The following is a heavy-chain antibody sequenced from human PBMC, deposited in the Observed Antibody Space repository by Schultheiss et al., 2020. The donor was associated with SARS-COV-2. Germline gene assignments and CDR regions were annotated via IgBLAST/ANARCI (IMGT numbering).Heavy chain of an antibody. J-gene: IGHJ4*02. CDR1: GFTFSGSA. V-gene: IGHV3-73*01. D-gene: IGHD3-16*01. CDR2: IRSKANSYAT. CDR3: AKGTRIMITFGGVTTDY. Sequence: GGSLRLSCAASGFTFSGSAMHWVRQASGKGLEWVGRIRSKANSYATAYAASVKGRFTISRDNSKNTLYLQMNSLRAEDTAVYYCAKGTRIMITFGGVTTDYWGQGTLVTVSS.